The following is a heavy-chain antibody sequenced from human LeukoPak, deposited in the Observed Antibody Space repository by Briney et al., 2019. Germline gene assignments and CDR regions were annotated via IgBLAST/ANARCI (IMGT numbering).Heavy chain of an antibody. CDR3: AKDGGGSGSYRIFLYYFDY. CDR1: GFTFSSYA. D-gene: IGHD1-26*01. CDR2: ISGSGGST. V-gene: IGHV3-23*01. J-gene: IGHJ4*02. Sequence: PGGSLRLSCAASGFTFSSYAMSWVRQAPGKGLEWVSAISGSGGSTYYADSVKGRFTISRDNSKNTLYLQMNSLRAEDTAVCYCAKDGGGSGSYRIFLYYFDYWGQGTLVTVSS.